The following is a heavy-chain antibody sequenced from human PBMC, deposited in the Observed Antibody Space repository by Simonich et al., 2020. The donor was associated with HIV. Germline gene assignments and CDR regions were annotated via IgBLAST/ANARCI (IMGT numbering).Heavy chain of an antibody. CDR3: ARGDPFFDY. J-gene: IGHJ4*02. Sequence: QVQLVQSGAEVKKPGASVKVSCKASGYTFTNYGITWVRQAPGQGPEYMGWIRTYNGDTNYAQKYRGRFTMTTDTSTSTAYMELRSLRSDDTAVYYCARGDPFFDYWGQGALVTVSS. V-gene: IGHV1-18*01. CDR1: GYTFTNYG. CDR2: IRTYNGDT.